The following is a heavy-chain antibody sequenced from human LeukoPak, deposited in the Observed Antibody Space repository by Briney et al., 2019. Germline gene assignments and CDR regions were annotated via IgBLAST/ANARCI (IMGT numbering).Heavy chain of an antibody. CDR3: ARGGYDFWSGYPPPPLYGMDV. CDR2: ISSSSSYI. CDR1: GFTFSSYS. J-gene: IGHJ6*02. D-gene: IGHD3-3*01. Sequence: GGSLRLSCAASGFTFSSYSMNWVRQAPGKGLEWVSSISSSSSYIYYADSVKGRFTISRDNAKNSLYLQMYSLRAEDTAVYYCARGGYDFWSGYPPPPLYGMDVWGQGTTVTVSS. V-gene: IGHV3-21*01.